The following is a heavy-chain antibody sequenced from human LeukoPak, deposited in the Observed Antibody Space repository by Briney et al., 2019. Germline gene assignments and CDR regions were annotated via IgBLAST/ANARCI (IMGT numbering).Heavy chain of an antibody. D-gene: IGHD3-16*02. Sequence: GGSLRLSCAASGFTFSSYEMNWVRQAPGKGLEWVSYISSSGSTIYYADSVKGRFTISRDNAKNSLYLQMKSLRAEDTAVYYCASITFGGVIAPGNPVNPWGQGTLVTVSS. CDR2: ISSSGSTI. J-gene: IGHJ5*02. CDR3: ASITFGGVIAPGNPVNP. V-gene: IGHV3-48*03. CDR1: GFTFSSYE.